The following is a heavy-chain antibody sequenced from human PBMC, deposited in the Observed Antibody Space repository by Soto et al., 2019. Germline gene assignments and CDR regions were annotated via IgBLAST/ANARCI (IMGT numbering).Heavy chain of an antibody. Sequence: SVKVSCKASGGTFSSYAISWVRQAPGQGLEWMGGIIPIFGTANYAQKFQGRVTITADESTSTAYMELSSLRSEDTAVYYCARTIVAVPAAMGTHGIIPRDVWGQGTTVTVSS. D-gene: IGHD2-2*01. V-gene: IGHV1-69*13. CDR1: GGTFSSYA. CDR3: ARTIVAVPAAMGTHGIIPRDV. J-gene: IGHJ6*02. CDR2: IIPIFGTA.